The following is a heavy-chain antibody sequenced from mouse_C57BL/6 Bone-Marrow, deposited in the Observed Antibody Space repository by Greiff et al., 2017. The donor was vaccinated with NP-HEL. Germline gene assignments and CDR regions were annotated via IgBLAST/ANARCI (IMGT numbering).Heavy chain of an antibody. V-gene: IGHV1-22*01. CDR1: GYTFTDYN. CDR2: INPNNGGT. D-gene: IGHD2-2*01. J-gene: IGHJ4*01. CDR3: ARRGGYPYAMDY. Sequence: EVHLVESGPELVKPGASVKMSCKASGYTFTDYNMHWVKQSHGKSLEWIGYINPNNGGTSYNQKFKGKATLTVNKSSSTAYMELRSLTSEDSAVYYCARRGGYPYAMDYWGQGTSVTVSS.